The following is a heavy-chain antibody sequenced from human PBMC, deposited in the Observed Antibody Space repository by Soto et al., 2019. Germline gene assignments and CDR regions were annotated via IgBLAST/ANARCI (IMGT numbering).Heavy chain of an antibody. Sequence: SVKVSCKASGITFRRTAVQWMRQVRGQRLEWIGRIVVGTGSTTYAQIVQERIAITRDMSTNTAYMELSGLRSEDTAVYYCATHPGPGLMVYEGFMDVWGQGTTVTVSS. J-gene: IGHJ6*02. CDR2: IVVGTGST. CDR1: GITFRRTA. CDR3: ATHPGPGLMVYEGFMDV. V-gene: IGHV1-58*01. D-gene: IGHD2-8*01.